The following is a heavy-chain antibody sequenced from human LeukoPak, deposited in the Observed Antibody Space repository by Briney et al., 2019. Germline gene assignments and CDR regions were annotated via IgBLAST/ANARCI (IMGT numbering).Heavy chain of an antibody. J-gene: IGHJ4*02. CDR1: GGSISSYY. V-gene: IGHV4-59*12. Sequence: SETLSLTCTVSGGSISSYYWSWIRQPPGKGLEWIGYIYYSGSTNYNPSLKSRVTISVDTSKNQFSLKLSSVTAADTAVYYCARSSGDYDVTFDYWGQGTLVTVSS. D-gene: IGHD4-17*01. CDR2: IYYSGST. CDR3: ARSSGDYDVTFDY.